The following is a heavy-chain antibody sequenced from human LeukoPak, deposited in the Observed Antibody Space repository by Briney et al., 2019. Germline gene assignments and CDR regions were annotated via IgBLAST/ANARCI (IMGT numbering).Heavy chain of an antibody. Sequence: QPGGSLRLSCAASGFTFSSYAMHWVRQAPGKGLEWVAVISYDGSNKYYADSVKGRFTISRDNSKNTLYLQMNSLRAEDTAVYYCARVRLERRRDAFDIWGQGTMVTVSS. CDR1: GFTFSSYA. CDR3: ARVRLERRRDAFDI. J-gene: IGHJ3*02. D-gene: IGHD1-1*01. CDR2: ISYDGSNK. V-gene: IGHV3-30-3*01.